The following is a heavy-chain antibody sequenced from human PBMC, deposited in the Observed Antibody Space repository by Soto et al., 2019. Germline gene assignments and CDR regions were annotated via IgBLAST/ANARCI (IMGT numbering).Heavy chain of an antibody. CDR2: ISWDGGIT. CDR3: AKDSYDILTRQKRYFDS. J-gene: IGHJ4*02. D-gene: IGHD3-9*01. CDR1: GFTFNAYT. V-gene: IGHV3-43*01. Sequence: GGSLRLSCAASGFTFNAYTMHWVRQAPGKGLEWVSLISWDGGITYYGDSVKGRFTVSRDNSDNSLYLQMTSLRSDDTAFYYCAKDSYDILTRQKRYFDSWVQGTMVTVSS.